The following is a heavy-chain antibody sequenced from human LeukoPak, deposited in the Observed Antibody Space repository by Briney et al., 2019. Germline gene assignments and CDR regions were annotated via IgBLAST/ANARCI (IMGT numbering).Heavy chain of an antibody. CDR2: IYYSGST. J-gene: IGHJ4*02. V-gene: IGHV4-39*07. D-gene: IGHD3-10*01. Sequence: SETLSLTCTVSGGSISSSSYYWGWIRQPPGKGLEWIGSIYYSGSTYYNPSLKSRVTISVDTSKNQFSLKLSSVTAADTAVYYCATSSRTYGSGSYSRFDYWGQGTLVTVSS. CDR1: GGSISSSSYY. CDR3: ATSSRTYGSGSYSRFDY.